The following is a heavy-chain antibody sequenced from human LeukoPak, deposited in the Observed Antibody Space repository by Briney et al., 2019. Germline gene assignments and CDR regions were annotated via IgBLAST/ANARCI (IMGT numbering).Heavy chain of an antibody. V-gene: IGHV3-23*01. CDR2: ISGPSSHT. CDR1: GFTFRGFA. J-gene: IGHJ4*02. CDR3: AKQVSGQWLTPDSG. D-gene: IGHD6-19*01. Sequence: PGGSLRLSCVASGFTFRGFAMIWVRQAPGKGLQWVSAISGPSSHTYYADSVRGRFTISRDTSRSTLYLQMNSLTVEDTAVYYCAKQVSGQWLTPDSGWGQGTLVTVSS.